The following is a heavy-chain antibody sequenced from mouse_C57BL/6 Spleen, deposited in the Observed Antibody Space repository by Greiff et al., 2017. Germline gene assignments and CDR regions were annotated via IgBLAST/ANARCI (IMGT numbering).Heavy chain of an antibody. CDR2: ISAGGSYT. Sequence: EVKVVESGGGLVKPGGSLKLSCAASGFTFSSYAMSWVRQTPEKRLEWVATISAGGSYTYYPDNVKGRFTISRDNAKNNLYLQMRHLKSEDTAKYYCAGDHGYDGYYFYAMDYWGQGTSVTVSS. V-gene: IGHV5-4*01. CDR3: AGDHGYDGYYFYAMDY. J-gene: IGHJ4*01. CDR1: GFTFSSYA. D-gene: IGHD2-3*01.